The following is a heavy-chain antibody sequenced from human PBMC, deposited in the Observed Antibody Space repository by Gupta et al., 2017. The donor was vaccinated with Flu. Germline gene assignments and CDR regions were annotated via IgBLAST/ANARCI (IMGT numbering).Heavy chain of an antibody. CDR3: TRPIGMGNWLDP. CDR1: GFTFSGSA. Sequence: EVQLVESGGGLVQPGGSLKLSCAASGFTFSGSALHWVRQASGKGLEWVGRIRSKANTYATSYAASVKGRFTIARDDSKNMAYLQMNSLKTEDTAVYYCTRPIGMGNWLDPWGPGTLVTVSS. V-gene: IGHV3-73*02. CDR2: IRSKANTYAT. J-gene: IGHJ5*02.